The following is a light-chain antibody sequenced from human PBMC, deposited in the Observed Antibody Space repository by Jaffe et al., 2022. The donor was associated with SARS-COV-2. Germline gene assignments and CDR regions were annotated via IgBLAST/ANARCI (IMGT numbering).Light chain of an antibody. CDR1: QSVISTY. Sequence: EIVLTQSPGTLSLSPGERATLSCRASQSVISTYLAWYQQKPGQAPRLLIYGASNRATGVPDRFSGSGSGTDFTLTISRLEPEDSAVYYCQQYTTLPLTFGGGTKVEIK. V-gene: IGKV3-20*01. J-gene: IGKJ4*01. CDR2: GAS. CDR3: QQYTTLPLT.